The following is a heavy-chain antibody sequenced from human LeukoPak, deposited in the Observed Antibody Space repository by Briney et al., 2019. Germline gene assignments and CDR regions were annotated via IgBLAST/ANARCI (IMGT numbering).Heavy chain of an antibody. V-gene: IGHV1-2*02. CDR3: ARVPRRGCSGGSCSRYYFDY. Sequence: GASVKVSCKASGYTFTGYYMHWVRQAPGQGLEWMGWINPNSGGTNYAQKFQGRVTMTRDTSSCTAYMELSRLRSDDTAVNYCARVPRRGCSGGSCSRYYFDYWGQGTLVTVSS. D-gene: IGHD2-15*01. CDR2: INPNSGGT. CDR1: GYTFTGYY. J-gene: IGHJ4*02.